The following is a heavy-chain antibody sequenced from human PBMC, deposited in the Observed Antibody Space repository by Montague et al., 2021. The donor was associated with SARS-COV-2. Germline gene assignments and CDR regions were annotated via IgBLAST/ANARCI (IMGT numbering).Heavy chain of an antibody. J-gene: IGHJ6*02. CDR2: IYYSGST. V-gene: IGHV4-59*01. CDR3: ARDGYSYDPSYYYGMDV. CDR1: GGSISSYY. Sequence: SETLSLTYTVSGGSISSYYWSWIRQPPGKGLEWIGYIYYSGSTNYNPSLKSRVTISVDTSKNQFSLKLSSVTAADTAVYYCARDGYSYDPSYYYGMDVWGQGTTVTVSS. D-gene: IGHD5-18*01.